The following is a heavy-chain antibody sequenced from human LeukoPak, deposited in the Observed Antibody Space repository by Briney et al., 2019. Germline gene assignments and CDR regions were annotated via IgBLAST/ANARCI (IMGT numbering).Heavy chain of an antibody. CDR2: VGATNSDT. CDR1: GFSFNKNA. D-gene: IGHD1-26*01. V-gene: IGHV3-23*01. Sequence: GGSLRLSCAATGFSFNKNAMNSLRHPPGKGLEWVSGVGATNSDTSYAESVRGRFSISIDNSRNTAYLEMKYLRPDDTGVYYCGTHDRTVGIFWGQGTLVTVSS. CDR3: GTHDRTVGIF. J-gene: IGHJ4*02.